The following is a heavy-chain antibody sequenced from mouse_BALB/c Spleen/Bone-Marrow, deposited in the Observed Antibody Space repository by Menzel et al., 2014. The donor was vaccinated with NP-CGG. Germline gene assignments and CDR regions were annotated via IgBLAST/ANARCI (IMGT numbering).Heavy chain of an antibody. Sequence: EVQLVESGGGLVKPGGSLKLSCAASGFTFSSYAMSWVRQTPEKRLEWVASISSGGSTYYPDSVKDRFTISRDNARNILCLQMSSLRSEDTAMYYCARGGGYDYGSWFAYWGQGTLVTVSA. CDR1: GFTFSSYA. CDR2: ISSGGST. D-gene: IGHD2-4*01. V-gene: IGHV5-6-5*01. J-gene: IGHJ3*01. CDR3: ARGGGYDYGSWFAY.